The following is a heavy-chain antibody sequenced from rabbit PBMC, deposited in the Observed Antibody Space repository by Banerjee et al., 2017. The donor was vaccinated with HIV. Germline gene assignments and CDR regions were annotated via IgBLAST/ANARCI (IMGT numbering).Heavy chain of an antibody. CDR1: GFSFSSYYY. CDR3: ARDLAGVIGWNFNL. Sequence: QSLEESGGGLVKPEGSLTLTCKASGFSFSSYYYMCWVRQAPGKGLEWIGCIYAGSSGITYYASWAKGRFTISKTSSTTVTLQMTSLTAANTATYFCARDLAGVIGWNFNLWGPGTLVTVS. J-gene: IGHJ4*01. CDR2: IYAGSSGIT. D-gene: IGHD4-1*01. V-gene: IGHV1S40*01.